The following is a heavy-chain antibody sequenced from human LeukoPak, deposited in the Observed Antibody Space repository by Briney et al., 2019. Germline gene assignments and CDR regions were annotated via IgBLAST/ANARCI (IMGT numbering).Heavy chain of an antibody. D-gene: IGHD5-18*01. Sequence: SEALSLTCTVSGGSITNYYWSWIRQSAGKGLEWIGRINTSGDTSYNPSIRSRVTMSVDTSKNQFSLKLSSVTAADTAMYYCARVSPPGYGIVEKWGQGTLVTVSS. CDR3: ARVSPPGYGIVEK. V-gene: IGHV4-4*07. CDR2: INTSGDT. J-gene: IGHJ4*02. CDR1: GGSITNYY.